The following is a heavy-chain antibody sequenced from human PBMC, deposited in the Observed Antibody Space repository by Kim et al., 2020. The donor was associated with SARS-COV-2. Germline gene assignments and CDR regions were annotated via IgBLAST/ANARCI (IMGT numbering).Heavy chain of an antibody. Sequence: SETLSLTCTVSGGSISSYYWSWIRQPPGKGLEWIGYIYYSGSTNYNPSLKSRVTISVDTSKNQFSLKLSSVTAADTAVYYCARVEAAAGKFDPWGQGTLVTVSS. V-gene: IGHV4-59*01. CDR1: GGSISSYY. CDR3: ARVEAAAGKFDP. CDR2: IYYSGST. J-gene: IGHJ5*02. D-gene: IGHD6-13*01.